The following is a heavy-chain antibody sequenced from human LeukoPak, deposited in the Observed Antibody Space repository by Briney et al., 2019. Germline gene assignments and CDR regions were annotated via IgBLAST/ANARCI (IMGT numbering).Heavy chain of an antibody. D-gene: IGHD3-3*01. CDR1: GYMFSDYY. J-gene: IGHJ4*02. Sequence: GGSLRLSCAASGYMFSDYYMSWIRQAPEKGLEWLSYISHSGGTIYYADSVKGQFTISRDNAKNSLYLQMNSLRVEDTAVYYCASTSWSGYDYWGQGTLVTVSS. CDR2: ISHSGGTI. V-gene: IGHV3-11*04. CDR3: ASTSWSGYDY.